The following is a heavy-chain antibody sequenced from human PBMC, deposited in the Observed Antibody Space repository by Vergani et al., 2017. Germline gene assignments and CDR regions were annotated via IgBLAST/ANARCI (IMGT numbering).Heavy chain of an antibody. J-gene: IGHJ6*03. CDR3: ARVYTETNGHLYYYYYMDV. CDR2: IYHTGRP. V-gene: IGHV4-34*01. D-gene: IGHD2-8*01. Sequence: QVQLQQWGGGLLKPSETLSLTCVVNGGSFTSYHWTWIRQSPGEGLDWVGNIYHTGRPDYNPSLNSRLTMSVDKSRNQFSLTLNSVTATDTAIYFCARVYTETNGHLYYYYYMDVWGQGTAVTVS. CDR1: GGSFTSYH.